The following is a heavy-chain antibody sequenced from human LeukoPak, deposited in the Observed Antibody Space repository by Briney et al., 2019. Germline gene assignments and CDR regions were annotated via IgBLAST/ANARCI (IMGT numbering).Heavy chain of an antibody. CDR3: ARAEGGIVGAYYFDY. CDR2: IYYSGST. CDR1: GGSISSYH. V-gene: IGHV4-59*01. J-gene: IGHJ4*02. Sequence: SETLSLTCSVSGGSISSYHWSWIRQPPGKGLEWIGYIYYSGSTNYNPSLKSRVTISVDTSKNQFSLKLSSVTAADTAVYYCARAEGGIVGAYYFDYWGQGTLVTVSS. D-gene: IGHD1-26*01.